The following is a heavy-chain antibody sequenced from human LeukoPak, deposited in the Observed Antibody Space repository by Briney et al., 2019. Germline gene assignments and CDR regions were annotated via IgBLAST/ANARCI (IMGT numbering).Heavy chain of an antibody. CDR2: INGGGANI. D-gene: IGHD1-26*01. Sequence: PGGSLRLSCAASGFSVSNNYMNWVRQAPGKGLEWVSYINGGGANIYYADSVQGRFTISRDNAKNSLYLQMNNLRVEDTAVYYCARLLIVGTNYDYWGQGTLVTVSS. CDR1: GFSVSNNY. J-gene: IGHJ4*02. V-gene: IGHV3-11*04. CDR3: ARLLIVGTNYDY.